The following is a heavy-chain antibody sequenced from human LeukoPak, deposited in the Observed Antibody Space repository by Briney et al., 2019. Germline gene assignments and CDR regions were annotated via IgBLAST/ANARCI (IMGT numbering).Heavy chain of an antibody. J-gene: IGHJ5*02. CDR3: ARGYNHNPGGLLNP. Sequence: GGSLRLSCAVSGFTFSDYAMSWFRQAPGTGLEWVGSLTDSGDATYYADSVKGRLTISRDNSNSTLYLHISGLRDEDTAVCYVARGYNHNPGGLLNPWGQGTLVTVSS. D-gene: IGHD5-12*01. CDR2: LTDSGDAT. CDR1: GFTFSDYA. V-gene: IGHV3-23*01.